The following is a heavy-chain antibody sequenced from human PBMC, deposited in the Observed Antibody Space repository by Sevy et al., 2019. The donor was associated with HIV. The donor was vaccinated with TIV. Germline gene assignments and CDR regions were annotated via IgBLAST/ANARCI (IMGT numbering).Heavy chain of an antibody. J-gene: IGHJ6*02. CDR3: ASEYSSLSPTYYYGMDV. CDR1: GGTFSSYA. D-gene: IGHD6-6*01. Sequence: ASVKVSCKASGGTFSSYAISWVRHAPGQGLEWMGGIIPIFGTANYAQKFQGRVTITADESTSTAYMELSSLRSEDTAVYYCASEYSSLSPTYYYGMDVWGQGTTVTVSS. V-gene: IGHV1-69*13. CDR2: IIPIFGTA.